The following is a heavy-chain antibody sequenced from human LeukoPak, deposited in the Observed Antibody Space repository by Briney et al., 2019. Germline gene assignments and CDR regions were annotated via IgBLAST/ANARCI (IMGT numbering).Heavy chain of an antibody. Sequence: PSETLSLTCTVSGVSISSSIYYWGWIRQPPGKGLEWIGSIYYSGNTYYNPSLKSRVTISVDTSKNQFSLKLISVTVADTAVYYCARLAHYDLDYWGQGTLVTVSS. J-gene: IGHJ4*02. CDR1: GVSISSSIYY. D-gene: IGHD3-3*01. CDR2: IYYSGNT. CDR3: ARLAHYDLDY. V-gene: IGHV4-39*01.